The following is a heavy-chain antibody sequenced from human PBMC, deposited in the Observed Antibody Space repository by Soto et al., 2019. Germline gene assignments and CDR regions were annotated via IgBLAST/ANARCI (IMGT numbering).Heavy chain of an antibody. Sequence: SETRSRTWTVSGGSVSSSSYYWNWIRQPPGKGLEWIGYVFYSGSTNYNPSLKSRVTISVAGTKNQLSLKLSSVTAADTAVYYCARAGIMTASNFDFWGQGALVTVSS. D-gene: IGHD3-16*01. CDR1: GGSVSSSSYY. J-gene: IGHJ4*02. V-gene: IGHV4-61*01. CDR2: VFYSGST. CDR3: ARAGIMTASNFDF.